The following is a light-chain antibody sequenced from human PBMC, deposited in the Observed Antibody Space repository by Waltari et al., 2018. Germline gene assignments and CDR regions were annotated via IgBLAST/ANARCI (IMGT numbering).Light chain of an antibody. CDR1: QNIGSNN. V-gene: IGKV3-20*01. Sequence: IVLTQYPRTMSSSPGEIANLSCTASQNIGSNNLAWYQHKAGQAPRLLIYRASTRATDIPDRFSGSGSGSGTDFTLTISRLEPEDFAVYYCQTYGGSPLITFGLGTQLEIK. J-gene: IGKJ5*01. CDR3: QTYGGSPLIT. CDR2: RAS.